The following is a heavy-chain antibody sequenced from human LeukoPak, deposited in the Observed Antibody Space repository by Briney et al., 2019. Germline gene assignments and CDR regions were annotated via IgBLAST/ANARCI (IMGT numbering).Heavy chain of an antibody. V-gene: IGHV4-59*12. Sequence: SETLSLTCTVSGGSISSYYWSWIRQPPGKGLEWIGYIYYSGSTYYNPSLKSRVTVSVDTSKNQFSLKLSSVTAADTAVYYCARDRPYNGYSSGWVTYYYYGMDVWGQGTTVTVSS. CDR1: GGSISSYY. CDR3: ARDRPYNGYSSGWVTYYYYGMDV. D-gene: IGHD6-19*01. J-gene: IGHJ6*02. CDR2: IYYSGST.